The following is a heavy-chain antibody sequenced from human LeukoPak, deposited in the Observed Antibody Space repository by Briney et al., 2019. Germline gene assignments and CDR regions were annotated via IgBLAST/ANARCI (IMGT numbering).Heavy chain of an antibody. CDR3: AKDFGNLGSGSKRD. J-gene: IGHJ4*02. CDR1: GFTFSSYG. D-gene: IGHD1-14*01. CDR2: ISYDGSNK. V-gene: IGHV3-30*18. Sequence: GGSLRLSCAASGFTFSSYGMHWVRQAPGKGLEWVAVISYDGSNKYYADSVKGRFTISRDNSKNTLYLQMNSLRAEDTAVYYCAKDFGNLGSGSKRDWGQGTLVTVSS.